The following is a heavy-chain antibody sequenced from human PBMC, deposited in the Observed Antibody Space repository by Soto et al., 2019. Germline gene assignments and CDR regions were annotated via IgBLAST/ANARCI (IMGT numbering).Heavy chain of an antibody. V-gene: IGHV4-59*01. D-gene: IGHD5-12*01. CDR1: GESFSGYY. CDR2: IHYNGNT. Sequence: PSETLSLTCAVYGESFSGYYWSWVRQPPGKGLEWIGNIHYNGNTKYNPSLKSRVTMSVDTPKNQFSLKLISVTAADTAKYFCAREGNLGRWLQPLDFWGQGTLVTVSS. CDR3: AREGNLGRWLQPLDF. J-gene: IGHJ4*02.